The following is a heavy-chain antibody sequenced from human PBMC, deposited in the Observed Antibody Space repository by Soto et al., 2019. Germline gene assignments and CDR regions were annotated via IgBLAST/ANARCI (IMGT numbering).Heavy chain of an antibody. Sequence: QVQLVQSGAEVGKPGASVKVSCKASGYTFTSYDINWVRQASGQGLEWMGWMNPNSGNTGSAQRFQGRLTMTRNTSINTDYMELTSLTSEDAAVYYCASVHTVTTHFDVWGRSTLVAVSS. D-gene: IGHD4-17*01. CDR3: ASVHTVTTHFDV. CDR2: MNPNSGNT. V-gene: IGHV1-8*01. J-gene: IGHJ2*01. CDR1: GYTFTSYD.